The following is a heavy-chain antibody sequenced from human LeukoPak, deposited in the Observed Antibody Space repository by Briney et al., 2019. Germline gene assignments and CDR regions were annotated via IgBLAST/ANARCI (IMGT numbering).Heavy chain of an antibody. CDR1: GFTFSSYA. D-gene: IGHD3-3*01. J-gene: IGHJ4*02. V-gene: IGHV3-30-3*01. CDR3: ARSFGVVTEPDH. Sequence: GRSLRLSCAASGFTFSSYAMHWVRQAPGKGLEWVAVISYDGSNKYYADSVKGRFTISRDNSKNTLYLQMNSLRAEDTAVYYCARSFGVVTEPDHWGQGTLVTVSS. CDR2: ISYDGSNK.